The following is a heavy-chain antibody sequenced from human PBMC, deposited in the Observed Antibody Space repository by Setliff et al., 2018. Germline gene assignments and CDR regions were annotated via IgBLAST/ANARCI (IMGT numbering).Heavy chain of an antibody. CDR3: ARGGYSYGHHYYYYMDV. CDR2: INHSGST. J-gene: IGHJ6*03. D-gene: IGHD5-18*01. CDR1: GGSFSGYY. Sequence: LSLTCAVYGGSFSGYYWSWIRQPPGKGLEWIGEINHSGSTNYNPSLKSRVTISVDTSKNQFSLKLSSVAAADTAVYYCARGGYSYGHHYYYYMDVWGKGATVTVSS. V-gene: IGHV4-34*01.